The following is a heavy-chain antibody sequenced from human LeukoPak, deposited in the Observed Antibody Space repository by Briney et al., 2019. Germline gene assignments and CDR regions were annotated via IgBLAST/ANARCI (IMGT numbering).Heavy chain of an antibody. Sequence: WGSLSLSCAASGFTFSNYYMNWVRQAPGKGLEWVSSISGSSSYIYYADSVKGRFTISGDNAKNSLYLQMNSLRAEDTAVYYCARDVYYYDSNGFDPWGQGTMATVSS. J-gene: IGHJ5*02. CDR2: ISGSSSYI. V-gene: IGHV3-21*01. D-gene: IGHD3-22*01. CDR3: ARDVYYYDSNGFDP. CDR1: GFTFSNYY.